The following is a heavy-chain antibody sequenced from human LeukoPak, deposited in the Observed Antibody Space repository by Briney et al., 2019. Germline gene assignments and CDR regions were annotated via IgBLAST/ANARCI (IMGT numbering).Heavy chain of an antibody. CDR1: GFTFDDYG. CDR3: ARGMGTGPTDGMDV. CDR2: INWNGGST. V-gene: IGHV3-20*01. D-gene: IGHD5-18*01. Sequence: GGSLRLSCAASGFTFDDYGMSWVRQAPGKGLEWVSGINWNGGSTGYADSVKGRFTISRDNAKNSLYLQMNSLRAEDTALYHCARGMGTGPTDGMDVWGQGTTVTVSS. J-gene: IGHJ6*02.